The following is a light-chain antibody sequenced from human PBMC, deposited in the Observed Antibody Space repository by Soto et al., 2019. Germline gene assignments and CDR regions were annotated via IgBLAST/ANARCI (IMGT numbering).Light chain of an antibody. Sequence: DIQMTQSPSSLYASVGDRVTITCRASQSITSYLNWYQQKPGKAPQLLIYAASSLQSGVPSRFSGSGSGTDFTLTISSLQPEDFATYFCQQSYTTTWTFGQGTKVEVK. CDR2: AAS. J-gene: IGKJ1*01. V-gene: IGKV1-39*01. CDR1: QSITSY. CDR3: QQSYTTTWT.